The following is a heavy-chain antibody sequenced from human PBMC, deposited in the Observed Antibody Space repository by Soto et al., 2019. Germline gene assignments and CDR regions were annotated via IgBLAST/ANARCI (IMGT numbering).Heavy chain of an antibody. CDR2: IRPDNGDT. J-gene: IGHJ6*02. CDR1: GYAFSKYG. V-gene: IGHV1-18*04. D-gene: IGHD6-13*01. CDR3: ARNGSLAAGGSTYQYNYHGMDV. Sequence: QLQLVQSGAEVERPGASVRVSCKAYGYAFSKYGISWIRQAPGQGLEWMGWIRPDNGDTNYAQKFQGRVTMTTDTSSNTAYMELRSLRSDDTAVYYCARNGSLAAGGSTYQYNYHGMDVWGQGTTVTVSS.